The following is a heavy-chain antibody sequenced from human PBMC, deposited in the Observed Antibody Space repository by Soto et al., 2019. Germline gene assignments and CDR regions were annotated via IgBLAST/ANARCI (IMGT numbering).Heavy chain of an antibody. J-gene: IGHJ4*02. CDR2: ISAYNGNT. V-gene: IGHV1-18*01. CDR1: GYTFTTYG. Sequence: ASVKVSCKASGYTFTTYGISWVRQAPGQGLEWMGWISAYNGNTNYAQKLQGRVTMTTDTSTSTAYMELRSLRSDDTAVYYCARDHGYCSGGTCYPRYWGQGTLVTSPQ. CDR3: ARDHGYCSGGTCYPRY. D-gene: IGHD2-15*01.